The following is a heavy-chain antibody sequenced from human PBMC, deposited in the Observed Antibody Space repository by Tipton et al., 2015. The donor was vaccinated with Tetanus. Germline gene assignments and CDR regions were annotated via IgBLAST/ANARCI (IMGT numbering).Heavy chain of an antibody. CDR2: IKPDGSEK. J-gene: IGHJ6*02. Sequence: SLRLSCAASGFTFTTYWMSWVRQAPGKGPEWVANIKPDGSEKYYVDSVKGRFTISRDNAKNSLHLQMNSLRAEDTAKYYCARDGHAYAIDLWGQGTTVTVPS. CDR1: GFTFTTYW. V-gene: IGHV3-7*03. CDR3: ARDGHAYAIDL.